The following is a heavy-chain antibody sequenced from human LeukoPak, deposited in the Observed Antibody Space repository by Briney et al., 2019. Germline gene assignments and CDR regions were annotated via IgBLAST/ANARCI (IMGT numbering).Heavy chain of an antibody. CDR2: INHSGST. V-gene: IGHV4-34*01. Sequence: SEILSLTCAVYGVSFSGYYWSWMRQPPGKGLEWIGEINHSGSTNYNPSLKSRVTISVDTSKNQFSLKLSSVTAADTAVYYCARRGYSYGYVSRNYFDYWGQGTLVTVSS. CDR3: ARRGYSYGYVSRNYFDY. D-gene: IGHD5-18*01. CDR1: GVSFSGYY. J-gene: IGHJ4*02.